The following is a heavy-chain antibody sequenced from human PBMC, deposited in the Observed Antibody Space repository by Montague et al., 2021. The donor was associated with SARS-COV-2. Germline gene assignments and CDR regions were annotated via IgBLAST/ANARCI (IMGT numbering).Heavy chain of an antibody. D-gene: IGHD3-16*01. CDR3: ARERDNGRHLGP. J-gene: IGHJ4*02. CDR2: IWSDESNK. Sequence: SLRLSCAASGFSLTNHGIHWVCQAPGKGLEWVSVIWSDESNKFYTPSVRGRFTISRDISKNTVYLQMNTVRVDDTAMYFCARERDNGRHLGPWGQGTLVIVSS. CDR1: GFSLTNHG. V-gene: IGHV3-33*01.